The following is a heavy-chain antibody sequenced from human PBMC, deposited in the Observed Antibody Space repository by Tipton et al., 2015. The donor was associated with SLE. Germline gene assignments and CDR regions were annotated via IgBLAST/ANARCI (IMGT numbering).Heavy chain of an antibody. J-gene: IGHJ4*02. CDR2: INHSGST. CDR1: GGSISSYY. D-gene: IGHD1-1*01. Sequence: TLSLTCTVSGGSISSYYWSWIRQPPGKGLEWIGEINHSGSTNHNPSLKSRVTISVDTSKNQLSLKLSAVTAADTAVYYCARALWKGGDYWGQGTLVTVSP. CDR3: ARALWKGGDY. V-gene: IGHV4-34*01.